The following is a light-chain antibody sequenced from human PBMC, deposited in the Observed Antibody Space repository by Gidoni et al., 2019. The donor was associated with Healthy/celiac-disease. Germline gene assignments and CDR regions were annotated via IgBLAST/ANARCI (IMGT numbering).Light chain of an antibody. V-gene: IGKV1-33*01. Sequence: DIQLTQSPSSLSASVGDRVTITCQASQDISNYLNWYQQKPGKAPKLLIYDDSNLETGVPSRFSGSGSGTDFTFTISSLQPEDIATYYCQQYDNFFTFGPGTKVDIK. J-gene: IGKJ3*01. CDR3: QQYDNFFT. CDR1: QDISNY. CDR2: DDS.